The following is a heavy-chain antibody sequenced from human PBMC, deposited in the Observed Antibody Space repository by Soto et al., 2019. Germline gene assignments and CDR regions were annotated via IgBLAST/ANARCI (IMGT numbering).Heavy chain of an antibody. V-gene: IGHV1-3*01. J-gene: IGHJ4*02. Sequence: ASVKVSCKASGYTFTSYAMHWVRQAPGQRLEWMGWINAGNGNTKYSQKLQGRVTMTRNTSISTAYMELRSLRSDDTAVYYCARGRDILTGYLFDYWGQGTLVTVSS. CDR3: ARGRDILTGYLFDY. D-gene: IGHD3-9*01. CDR1: GYTFTSYA. CDR2: INAGNGNT.